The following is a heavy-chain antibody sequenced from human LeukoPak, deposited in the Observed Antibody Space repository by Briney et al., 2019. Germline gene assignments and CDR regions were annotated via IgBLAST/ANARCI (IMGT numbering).Heavy chain of an antibody. CDR2: INTNTGNP. CDR1: GYTFTAHD. CDR3: ARGGTYFDY. D-gene: IGHD1-26*01. V-gene: IGHV7-4-1*02. Sequence: GASVKVSCKASGYTFTAHDLNWVRQAPGQGLEWMGWINTNTGNPTYAQGFTGRFAFSLDTSVSTAYLQISSLKAEDTAVYYCARGGTYFDYWGQGTLVTVSS. J-gene: IGHJ4*02.